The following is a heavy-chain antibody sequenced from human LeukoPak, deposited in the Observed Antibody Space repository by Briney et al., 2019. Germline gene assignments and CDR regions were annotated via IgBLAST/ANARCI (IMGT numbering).Heavy chain of an antibody. J-gene: IGHJ4*02. CDR2: INPKSGGA. CDR3: ARDSYGALDY. Sequence: GASVKVSCKASGYTFTGYYIHWVRQAPGQGLEWMGWINPKSGGANYAQKFQGRVTMTRDTSISTAYMELSRLRSDDTAVYYCARDSYGALDYWGQGTLVTVSS. D-gene: IGHD1-26*01. CDR1: GYTFTGYY. V-gene: IGHV1-2*02.